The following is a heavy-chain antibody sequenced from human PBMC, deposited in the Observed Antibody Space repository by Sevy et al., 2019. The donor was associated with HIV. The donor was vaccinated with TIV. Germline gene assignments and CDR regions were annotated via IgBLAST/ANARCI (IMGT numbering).Heavy chain of an antibody. D-gene: IGHD5-18*01. Sequence: GGSLRLSCAASGFTFSSYALHWVRQAPGKGLEWVAVISYDGSNKYYADSVKGRFTISRDNSKNTLYPQMNNLRVEDTAVYHCARGGRGYSYGYWSHYYGMDVWGQGTTVTVSS. V-gene: IGHV3-30-3*01. CDR3: ARGGRGYSYGYWSHYYGMDV. J-gene: IGHJ6*02. CDR2: ISYDGSNK. CDR1: GFTFSSYA.